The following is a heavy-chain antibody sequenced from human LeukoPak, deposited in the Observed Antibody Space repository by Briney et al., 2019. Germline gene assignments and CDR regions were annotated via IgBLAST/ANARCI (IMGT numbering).Heavy chain of an antibody. CDR1: GFSVSNNY. Sequence: PGGSLRLSCAASGFSVSNNYLSWVRQPPGKGLEWVSVIHSGGRTMYADSVRDRFTISRDTAKNTVYLQMNSLRVDDTAAYYCARPGSASGYWVHWGQGTLVTVSS. J-gene: IGHJ4*02. V-gene: IGHV3-66*01. CDR2: IHSGGRT. CDR3: ARPGSASGYWVH. D-gene: IGHD3-3*01.